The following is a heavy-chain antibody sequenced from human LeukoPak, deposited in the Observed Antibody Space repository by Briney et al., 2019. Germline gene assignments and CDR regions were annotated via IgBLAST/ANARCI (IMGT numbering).Heavy chain of an antibody. V-gene: IGHV3-23*01. J-gene: IGHJ5*02. CDR2: ISGSGGST. CDR1: GFTFSSYA. D-gene: IGHD3-3*01. CDR3: AGGNDFWSGT. Sequence: GGSLRLSCAASGFTFSSYAMSWVRQAPGKGLEWVLAISGSGGSTYYADSVKGRFTISRDNSKNTLYLQMNSLRAEDTAVYYCAGGNDFWSGTWGQGTLVTVSS.